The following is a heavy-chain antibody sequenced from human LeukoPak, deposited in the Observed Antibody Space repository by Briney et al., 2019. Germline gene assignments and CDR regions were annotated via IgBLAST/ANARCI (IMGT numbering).Heavy chain of an antibody. Sequence: GGSLRLSCTASGFSFSGHWMHWARQLPGKGLVWVSCISPTGSTTSYADSVKGRFTVSRDNAKSTLYLQVNNLRAEDTAVYYCARGPNSNWSGLDFWGQGTLLTVSS. D-gene: IGHD6-6*01. CDR1: GFSFSGHW. CDR2: ISPTGSTT. J-gene: IGHJ4*02. V-gene: IGHV3-74*01. CDR3: ARGPNSNWSGLDF.